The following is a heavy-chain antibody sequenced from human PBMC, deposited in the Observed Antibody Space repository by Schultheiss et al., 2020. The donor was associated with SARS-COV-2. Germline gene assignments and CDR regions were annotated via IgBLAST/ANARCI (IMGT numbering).Heavy chain of an antibody. CDR3: AKDYGGNSGRFDY. J-gene: IGHJ4*02. V-gene: IGHV4-59*01. Sequence: GSLRLSCTVSGGSISSYYWSWIRQPPGKGLEWIGYIYYSGSTNYNPSLKSRVTISVDTSKNQFSLKLSSVTAADTAVYYCAKDYGGNSGRFDYWGQGTLVTVAS. CDR1: GGSISSYY. D-gene: IGHD4-23*01. CDR2: IYYSGST.